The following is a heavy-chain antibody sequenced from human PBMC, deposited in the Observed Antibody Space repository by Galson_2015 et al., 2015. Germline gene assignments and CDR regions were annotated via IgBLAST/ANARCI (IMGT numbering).Heavy chain of an antibody. CDR1: GFTFSDAW. CDR2: IKSKTGGGAT. CDR3: AAVRVSSTWYYRVPGAYCYFEL. Sequence: SLRLSCAASGFTFSDAWMTWVRQAPGKGLEWVGHIKSKTGGGATDFAAPVRGRFTVSRDDSKDTLYLQMNSLKTEDTAVYYCAAVRVSSTWYYRVPGAYCYFELWGRGTLVTVSS. V-gene: IGHV3-15*01. D-gene: IGHD6-13*01. J-gene: IGHJ2*01.